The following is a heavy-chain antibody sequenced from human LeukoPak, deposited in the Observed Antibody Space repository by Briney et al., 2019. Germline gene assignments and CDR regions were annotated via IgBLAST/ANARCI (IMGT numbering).Heavy chain of an antibody. V-gene: IGHV4-39*07. CDR1: GGSISSSSYY. D-gene: IGHD1-1*01. CDR2: IYYSGST. Sequence: SETLSLTCTVSGGSISSSSYYWGWIRQPPGKGLEWIGSIYYSGSTYYNPSLKSRVTISVDTSKNQFSLKLSSVTAADTAVYYCATEVQLERLPIPYWGQGTLVTVSS. J-gene: IGHJ4*02. CDR3: ATEVQLERLPIPY.